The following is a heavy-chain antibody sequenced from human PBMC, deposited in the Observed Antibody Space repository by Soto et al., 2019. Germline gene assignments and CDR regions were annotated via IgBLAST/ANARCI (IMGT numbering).Heavy chain of an antibody. D-gene: IGHD6-19*01. J-gene: IGHJ3*02. CDR1: GLSISGYW. Sequence: EVPLVQSGGGKVQPGGSLRLACVGSGLSISGYWMRWVRQVSGKGLVWVSRINSDASSTSYADFVKGRFTISRDNAKNTVYLQMNSLRGEDTAVYYCARRRGWYEFDTWGQGTMVTVSP. V-gene: IGHV3-74*01. CDR3: ARRRGWYEFDT. CDR2: INSDASST.